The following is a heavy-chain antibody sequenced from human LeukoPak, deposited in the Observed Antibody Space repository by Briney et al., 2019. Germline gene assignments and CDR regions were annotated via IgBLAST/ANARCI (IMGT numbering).Heavy chain of an antibody. CDR2: ISGSGRST. CDR1: GFTFSSYA. Sequence: GGSLRLSCETSGFTFSSYAMSWVRQAPGKGLEWVSGISGSGRSTNSADSVKGRFIISRDKSKSTLYLQMNSLRVEDTAVYYCAKGGNYNSYYYYMDVWGEGTTVTVSS. D-gene: IGHD5-24*01. J-gene: IGHJ6*03. V-gene: IGHV3-23*01. CDR3: AKGGNYNSYYYYMDV.